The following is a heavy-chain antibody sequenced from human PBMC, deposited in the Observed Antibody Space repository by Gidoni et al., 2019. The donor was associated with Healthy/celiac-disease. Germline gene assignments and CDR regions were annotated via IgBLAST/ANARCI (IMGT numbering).Heavy chain of an antibody. J-gene: IGHJ5*02. D-gene: IGHD2-2*01. V-gene: IGHV3-23*01. Sequence: EMQLLESGGGLVQPGGSLRLSCAASGFTFSSYAMSWVRQAPGKGLGWVSAISGSGGSTYYADSVKGRFTISRDNSKNTLYLQMNSLRAEDTAVYYCAKGGDCSSTSCYFSPETPRNWFDPWGQGTLVTVSS. CDR2: ISGSGGST. CDR1: GFTFSSYA. CDR3: AKGGDCSSTSCYFSPETPRNWFDP.